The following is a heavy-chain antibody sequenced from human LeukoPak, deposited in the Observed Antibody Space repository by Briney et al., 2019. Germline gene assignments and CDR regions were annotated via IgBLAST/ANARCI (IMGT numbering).Heavy chain of an antibody. D-gene: IGHD5-12*01. CDR2: ISATGGTI. J-gene: IGHJ4*02. CDR3: ARSGGYGWDY. CDR1: GFTFSSNG. V-gene: IGHV3-48*03. Sequence: GGSLRLSCAASGFTFSSNGMNWVRQAPGKGLEWVSYISATGGTIYYADSVKGRFTISRDNAENSLFLQMNNLRVDDTAVYYCARSGGYGWDYWGQGAVVTVSS.